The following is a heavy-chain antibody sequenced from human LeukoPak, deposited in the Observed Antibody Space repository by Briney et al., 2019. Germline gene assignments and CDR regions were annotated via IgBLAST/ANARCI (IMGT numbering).Heavy chain of an antibody. V-gene: IGHV4-34*01. D-gene: IGHD4-17*01. CDR2: INHSGST. J-gene: IGHJ4*02. CDR3: AREGTVSSLDY. Sequence: SETLSLTCAVYGGSFSGYYWSWIRQPPGKGLEWIGEINHSGSTNYNPSLKSRVTISVDTSKNQFSLKLSSVTAADTAVYYCAREGTVSSLDYWGQGTLVTVSS. CDR1: GGSFSGYY.